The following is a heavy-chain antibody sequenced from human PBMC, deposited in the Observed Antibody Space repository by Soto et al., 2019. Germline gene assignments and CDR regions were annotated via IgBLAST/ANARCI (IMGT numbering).Heavy chain of an antibody. Sequence: PSDTLSLTCTVSGGSISNYYWSWIRQPPGKGLEWIGYIYFSGSTNYNPSLKSRVTLSVDTSKNQFSLKLSSVTAADTAVYYCARRYGGAVDYWGQGTLVTVSS. D-gene: IGHD3-16*01. CDR2: IYFSGST. V-gene: IGHV4-59*08. CDR3: ARRYGGAVDY. J-gene: IGHJ4*02. CDR1: GGSISNYY.